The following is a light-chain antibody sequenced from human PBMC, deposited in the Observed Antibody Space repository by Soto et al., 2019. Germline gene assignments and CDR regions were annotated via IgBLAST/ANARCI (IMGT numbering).Light chain of an antibody. V-gene: IGLV1-40*01. CDR2: GNS. J-gene: IGLJ2*01. CDR1: SSNIGAGYD. CDR3: QSYDSSLSAL. Sequence: SVLTQPPSVSGAPGQRVSISCTGCSSNIGAGYDVHWYQQLPGTAPNLLISGNSNRPAGVPDRFSGSKSGTSASLAITGLQAEDDADYYCQSYDSSLSALFGGGTKLTVL.